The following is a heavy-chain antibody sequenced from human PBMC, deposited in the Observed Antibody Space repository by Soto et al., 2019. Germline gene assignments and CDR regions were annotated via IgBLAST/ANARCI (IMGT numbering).Heavy chain of an antibody. D-gene: IGHD2-15*01. V-gene: IGHV1-18*01. J-gene: IGHJ6*02. Sequence: SSVKVSCKASGYTFTSYGISWVRQAPGQGLEWMGWISAYNGNTNYAQKLQGRVTMTTDTSTSTAYMELRSLRSDDTAVYYCARDRYCSGGSCYSYYYYGMDVWCQGTTVTVSS. CDR3: ARDRYCSGGSCYSYYYYGMDV. CDR2: ISAYNGNT. CDR1: GYTFTSYG.